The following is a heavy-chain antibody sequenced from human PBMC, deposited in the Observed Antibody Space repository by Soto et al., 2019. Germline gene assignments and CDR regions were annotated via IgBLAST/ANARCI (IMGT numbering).Heavy chain of an antibody. V-gene: IGHV4-39*01. CDR3: ATQEVGGSYVYTFDP. D-gene: IGHD1-26*01. J-gene: IGHJ5*02. CDR1: GGSVRSDRYY. Sequence: SETLSLTCTVSGGSVRSDRYYWSWIRQRPGKGLEWIGYIYFSGSTYYNPSLKSRVTISVDTSKNQFSLKLSSVTAADTAVYYCATQEVGGSYVYTFDPWGQGTLVTVSS. CDR2: IYFSGST.